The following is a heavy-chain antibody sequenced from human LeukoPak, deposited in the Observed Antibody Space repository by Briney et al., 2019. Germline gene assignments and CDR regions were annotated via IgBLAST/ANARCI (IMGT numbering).Heavy chain of an antibody. Sequence: GALRLSCAASGFTFNNYAMTWVRQAPGKGLEWVSTISDSVSGGSTYYADSIKGRFTISRDNSKNTLYLQMNSLRAEDTAVYYCAKDGGLWVSAHWGDSWGRGTLVTVSS. J-gene: IGHJ4*02. D-gene: IGHD7-27*01. CDR1: GFTFNNYA. CDR3: AKDGGLWVSAHWGDS. V-gene: IGHV3-23*01. CDR2: ISDSVSGGST.